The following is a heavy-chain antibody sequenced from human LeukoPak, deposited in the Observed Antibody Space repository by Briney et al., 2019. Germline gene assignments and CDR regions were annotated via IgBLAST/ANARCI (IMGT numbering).Heavy chain of an antibody. CDR2: IYYSGST. D-gene: IGHD3-22*01. CDR3: ARTAIYYYDSSGYYHNWFDP. Sequence: SETLSLTCTVSGGSISSGDYYWSWIRQPPGKGLDWIGYIYYSGSTYYNPSLKSRVTISVDTSKNQFSLKLSSVTAADTAVYYCARTAIYYYDSSGYYHNWFDPWGQGTLVTVSS. CDR1: GGSISSGDYY. V-gene: IGHV4-30-4*08. J-gene: IGHJ5*02.